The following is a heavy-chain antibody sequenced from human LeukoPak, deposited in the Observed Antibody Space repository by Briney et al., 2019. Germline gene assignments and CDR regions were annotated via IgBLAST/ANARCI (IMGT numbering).Heavy chain of an antibody. Sequence: ASVKVSCKASGYTFTSYDINWVRQATGQGLEWMGWMNPNSGNTGYAQKFQGRVTITGNTSISTAYMELSSLRSDDTAVYYCARDQGSLWFGPGEDAFDIWGQGTMVTVSS. J-gene: IGHJ3*02. D-gene: IGHD3-10*01. CDR2: MNPNSGNT. CDR1: GYTFTSYD. CDR3: ARDQGSLWFGPGEDAFDI. V-gene: IGHV1-8*03.